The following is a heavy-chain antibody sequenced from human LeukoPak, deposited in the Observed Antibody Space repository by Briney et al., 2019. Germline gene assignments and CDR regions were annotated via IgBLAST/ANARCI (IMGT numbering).Heavy chain of an antibody. CDR3: ASVYCSGGSCYYYYGMDV. Sequence: ASVTVSCTASGGTLSSYAISWVRQAPGQGLEWMGGIIPIFGTANYAQKFQGRVTITADESTSTAYMELSSLRSEDTAVYYCASVYCSGGSCYYYYGMDVWGQGTTVTVSS. CDR2: IIPIFGTA. CDR1: GGTLSSYA. J-gene: IGHJ6*02. V-gene: IGHV1-69*13. D-gene: IGHD2-15*01.